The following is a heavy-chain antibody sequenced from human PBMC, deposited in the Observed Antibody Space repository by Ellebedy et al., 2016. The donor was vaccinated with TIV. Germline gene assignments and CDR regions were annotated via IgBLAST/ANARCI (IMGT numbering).Heavy chain of an antibody. CDR1: GYTFTSYA. J-gene: IGHJ4*02. D-gene: IGHD4-17*01. CDR3: ARDMGYGDYHPWEY. V-gene: IGHV1-3*01. CDR2: INAGNGNA. Sequence: ASVKVSCXASGYTFTSYAMHWVRQAPGQRLEWMGWINAGNGNAKYSQKFQGRVTITRDTSASTAYMELSSLRSEDTAVYYCARDMGYGDYHPWEYWGQGTLVTVSS.